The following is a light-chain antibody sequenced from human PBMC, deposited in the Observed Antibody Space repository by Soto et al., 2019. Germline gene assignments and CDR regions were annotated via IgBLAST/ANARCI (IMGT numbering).Light chain of an antibody. CDR3: CSYAGSTNV. CDR2: EGS. CDR1: SSDVGSYKF. J-gene: IGLJ1*01. V-gene: IGLV2-23*03. Sequence: QSVLTQPASVSESPGQSITISCTGTSSDVGSYKFVSWYQHHPGKAPKLMIYEGSKRPSGVSDRFSGSKSDNTASLTISGLQADDEADYYCCSYAGSTNVFGTGTKLTVL.